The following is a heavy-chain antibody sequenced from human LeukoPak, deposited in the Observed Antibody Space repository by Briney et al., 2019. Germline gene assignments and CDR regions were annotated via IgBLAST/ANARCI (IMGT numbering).Heavy chain of an antibody. D-gene: IGHD1-26*01. J-gene: IGHJ4*02. Sequence: GGSLRLSCAASGFTFSSYSMNWVRQARGKGLEWVSSISSSSSYIYYADSVKGRFTISRDNAKNSLYLQMNSLRAGDTAVYNCARDAYSGSHALDHWGQGALVTVSS. CDR2: ISSSSSYI. V-gene: IGHV3-21*01. CDR1: GFTFSSYS. CDR3: ARDAYSGSHALDH.